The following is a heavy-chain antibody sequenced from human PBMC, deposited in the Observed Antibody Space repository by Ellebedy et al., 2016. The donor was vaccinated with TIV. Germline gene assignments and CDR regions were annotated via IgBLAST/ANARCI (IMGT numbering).Heavy chain of an antibody. Sequence: GESLKISCVASGFTFSNYWMNWVRQAPGKGLEWVAIIKRDGSEIYYVDPVKGRFTIARDKAKNSLYLQMNSLKAEDTVFYYCARADYRSAPYFDYWGQGSWVTVSS. CDR2: IKRDGSEI. V-gene: IGHV3-7*01. CDR1: GFTFSNYW. J-gene: IGHJ4*02. D-gene: IGHD6-19*01. CDR3: ARADYRSAPYFDY.